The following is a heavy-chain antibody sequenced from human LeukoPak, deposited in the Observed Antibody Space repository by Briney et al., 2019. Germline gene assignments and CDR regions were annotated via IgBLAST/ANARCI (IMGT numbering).Heavy chain of an antibody. Sequence: PGGSLRLSCAASGFTFRNYVMSWVRQAPGKGLEWFSTIGNTGGTTYYAASVKGRFIISRDNSKNTVYLQMNSLRAEDTAIYYCAKGRSGSHYDAFDVWGQGTMVTVSS. D-gene: IGHD5-12*01. V-gene: IGHV3-23*01. J-gene: IGHJ3*01. CDR2: IGNTGGTT. CDR3: AKGRSGSHYDAFDV. CDR1: GFTFRNYV.